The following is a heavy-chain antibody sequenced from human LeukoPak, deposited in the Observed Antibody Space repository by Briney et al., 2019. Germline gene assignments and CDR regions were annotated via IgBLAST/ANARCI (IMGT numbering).Heavy chain of an antibody. V-gene: IGHV1-18*01. Sequence: GASVKVSCKASGYTFTSYGISWVRQAPGQGLEWMGWISAYNGNTNYAQKLQGRVTMTTDTSTSTAYMELRSLRSDDTAVYYCARVPHYCTNGVCYLIWFDPWGQGTLVTVSS. CDR3: ARVPHYCTNGVCYLIWFDP. J-gene: IGHJ5*02. CDR2: ISAYNGNT. CDR1: GYTFTSYG. D-gene: IGHD2-8*01.